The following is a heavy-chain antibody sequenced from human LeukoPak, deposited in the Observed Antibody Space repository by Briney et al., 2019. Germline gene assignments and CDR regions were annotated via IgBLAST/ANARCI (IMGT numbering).Heavy chain of an antibody. J-gene: IGHJ6*03. D-gene: IGHD6-6*01. V-gene: IGHV1-18*01. CDR2: ISAYNGNT. Sequence: ASVKVSCKASGYTFTSYGISWVRQAPGQGLEWMGWISAYNGNTNYAQKLQGRVTMTTDTSTSTAYMELRSLRSDDTAVYYCARIEYSSSDYYYYMDVWGKGTTVTASS. CDR1: GYTFTSYG. CDR3: ARIEYSSSDYYYYMDV.